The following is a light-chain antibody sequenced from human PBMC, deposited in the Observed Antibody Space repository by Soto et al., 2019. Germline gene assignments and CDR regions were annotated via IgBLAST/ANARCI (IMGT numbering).Light chain of an antibody. CDR3: SSYTSRDTVI. V-gene: IGLV2-14*01. CDR2: EIS. Sequence: LTQPASVSGSPGQSITISCSGTSSDVGAYDHVSWYQQYPGKAPKFIIFEISNRPSGISSRFSGSRSGNTASLTISRLQAEDEAYYYCSSYTSRDTVIFGGGT. CDR1: SSDVGAYDH. J-gene: IGLJ2*01.